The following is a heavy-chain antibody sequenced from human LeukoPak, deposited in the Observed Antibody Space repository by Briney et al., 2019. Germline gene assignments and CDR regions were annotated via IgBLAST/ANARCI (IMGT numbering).Heavy chain of an antibody. J-gene: IGHJ4*02. CDR3: AKPYYYDSSGYPRD. D-gene: IGHD3-22*01. CDR1: GHTFTGHY. CDR2: INPNSGVT. Sequence: ASVKVSCKASGHTFTGHYMHWVRQAPGQGLEWMGWINPNSGVTNYAQKFQGRVTMTRDTSISTAYMELSSLRSDDTAVYYCAKPYYYDSSGYPRDWGQGTLVTVSS. V-gene: IGHV1-2*02.